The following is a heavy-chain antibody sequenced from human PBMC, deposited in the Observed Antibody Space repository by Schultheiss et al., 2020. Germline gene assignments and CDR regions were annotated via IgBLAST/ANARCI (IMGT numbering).Heavy chain of an antibody. CDR1: GFTFSSYS. CDR3: ARGSWGGGRDGYNSLPGY. Sequence: GGSLRLPCAASGFTFSSYSMNWVRQAPGKGLEWVSYISSSSSTIYYADSVKGRFTISRDNAKNSLYLQMNSLRAEDTAVYYCARGSWGGGRDGYNSLPGYWGQGTLVTVSS. J-gene: IGHJ4*02. V-gene: IGHV3-48*01. CDR2: ISSSSSTI. D-gene: IGHD5-24*01.